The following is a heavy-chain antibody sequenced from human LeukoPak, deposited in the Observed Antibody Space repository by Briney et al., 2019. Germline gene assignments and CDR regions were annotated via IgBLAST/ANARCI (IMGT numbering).Heavy chain of an antibody. CDR2: ISSSGSTI. CDR3: ARDLNYGSGSLDY. CDR1: GFTFSSYE. Sequence: SGGSLRLSCAASGFTFSSYEMNWVRQAPGKGLEWVSYISSSGSTIYYADSVKGRFTISRDNAKNSLYLQLNSLRAEDTAVYYCARDLNYGSGSLDYWGQGTLVTVSS. J-gene: IGHJ4*02. D-gene: IGHD3-10*01. V-gene: IGHV3-48*03.